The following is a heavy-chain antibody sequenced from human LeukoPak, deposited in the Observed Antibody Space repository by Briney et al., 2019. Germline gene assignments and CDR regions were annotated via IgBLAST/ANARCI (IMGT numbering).Heavy chain of an antibody. D-gene: IGHD2-21*02. CDR1: GGTFSSYA. V-gene: IGHV1-69*13. CDR3: ARGGFVVVTASSYYFDY. Sequence: GASVTVSCTASGGTFSSYAISWVRQAPGQGLEWMGGIITIFGTANYAQKFQGRVAITADEFTSTAYMELSSLRSEDTAVYYCARGGFVVVTASSYYFDYWGQGALVTVSS. J-gene: IGHJ4*02. CDR2: IITIFGTA.